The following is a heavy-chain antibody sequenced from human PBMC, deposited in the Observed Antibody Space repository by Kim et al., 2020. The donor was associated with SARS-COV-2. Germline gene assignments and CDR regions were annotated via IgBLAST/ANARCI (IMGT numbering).Heavy chain of an antibody. D-gene: IGHD6-13*01. V-gene: IGHV4-34*01. Sequence: SETLSLTCAVYGGSFSGYYWSWIRQPPGKGLEWIGEINHSGSTNYNPSPKSRVTISVDTSKNQFSLKLSSVTAADTAVYYCARGQIAAAGRPARYFDLWGRGTLVTVSS. J-gene: IGHJ2*01. CDR3: ARGQIAAAGRPARYFDL. CDR2: INHSGST. CDR1: GGSFSGYY.